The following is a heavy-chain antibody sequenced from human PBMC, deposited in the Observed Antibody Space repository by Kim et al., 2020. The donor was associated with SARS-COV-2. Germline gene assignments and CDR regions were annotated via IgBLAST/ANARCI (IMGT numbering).Heavy chain of an antibody. J-gene: IGHJ4*02. Sequence: PSLKTRATISVETPKNQYALKLGSVTAADTAVYYCARQGCSSTSCYNFDYWGQGTLVTVSS. CDR3: ARQGCSSTSCYNFDY. V-gene: IGHV4-59*08. D-gene: IGHD2-2*02.